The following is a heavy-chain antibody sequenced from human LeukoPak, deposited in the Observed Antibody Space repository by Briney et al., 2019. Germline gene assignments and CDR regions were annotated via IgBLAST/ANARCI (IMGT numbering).Heavy chain of an antibody. CDR2: ISSSSSYI. V-gene: IGHV3-21*01. CDR3: ARDRYMVRGVRGYFDY. CDR1: GFTFSSHS. Sequence: GGSLRLSCAASGFTFSSHSMNWVRQAPGKGLEWVSSISSSSSYIYYADSVKGRFTISRDNAKNSLFLQMNSLRAEDTAVYYCARDRYMVRGVRGYFDYWGQGTLVTVSS. D-gene: IGHD3-10*01. J-gene: IGHJ4*02.